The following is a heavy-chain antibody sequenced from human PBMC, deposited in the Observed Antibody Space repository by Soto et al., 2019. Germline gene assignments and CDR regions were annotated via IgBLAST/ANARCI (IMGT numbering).Heavy chain of an antibody. Sequence: ASVKVSCKASGYTFTGYYMHWVRQAPGQGLEWMGWINPNSGGTNYAQKFQGWVTRTRDTSISTAYMELSRLRSDDTAVYYCARDPGHSTTGTNYYYYYMDVWGKGTTVTVSS. D-gene: IGHD1-1*01. CDR1: GYTFTGYY. CDR2: INPNSGGT. V-gene: IGHV1-2*04. J-gene: IGHJ6*03. CDR3: ARDPGHSTTGTNYYYYYMDV.